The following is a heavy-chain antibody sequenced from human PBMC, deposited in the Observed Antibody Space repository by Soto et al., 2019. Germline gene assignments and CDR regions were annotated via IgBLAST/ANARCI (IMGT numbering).Heavy chain of an antibody. CDR3: GKVAASGYYTVDR. CDR1: GLTLSTSS. CDR2: IRRDTSVT. Sequence: EVQLVESGGMLVQPGGSLRLSCAASGLTLSTSSMNWVRQAPGKGLEWISYIRRDTSVTAYADSVKGRFTISRDSAKNSLYLHMDSLRVEDTAVYYCGKVAASGYYTVDRWGQGTLVTVSS. V-gene: IGHV3-48*01. D-gene: IGHD3-22*01. J-gene: IGHJ5*02.